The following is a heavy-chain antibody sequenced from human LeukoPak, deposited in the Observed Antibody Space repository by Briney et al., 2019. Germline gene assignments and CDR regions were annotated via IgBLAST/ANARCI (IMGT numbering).Heavy chain of an antibody. V-gene: IGHV3-43*02. J-gene: IGHJ3*02. CDR1: GFTFDDYA. D-gene: IGHD2-15*01. CDR2: ISGDGGST. CDR3: AKDDGYRSGGSCYDDAFDI. Sequence: PGGSLRLSCAASGFTFDDYAMHWVRQAPGKGLEWVSLISGDGGSTYYADSVKGRFTISRDNSKNSLYLQMNSLRTEDTALYYCAKDDGYRSGGSCYDDAFDIWGQGTMVTVSS.